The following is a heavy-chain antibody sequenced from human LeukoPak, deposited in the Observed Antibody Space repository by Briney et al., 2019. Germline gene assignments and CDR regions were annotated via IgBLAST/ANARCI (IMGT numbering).Heavy chain of an antibody. CDR3: ARGEGWVAAAFDY. D-gene: IGHD6-13*01. CDR1: GYTFTGYY. Sequence: ASVKVSCKASGYTFTGYYMHWVRQAPGQGLEWMGWINPNSGGTNYAQKFQGRVTMTRDTSISTAYMELSRLRSDDTAVYYCARGEGWVAAAFDYWGQGTLVTVSS. J-gene: IGHJ4*02. V-gene: IGHV1-2*02. CDR2: INPNSGGT.